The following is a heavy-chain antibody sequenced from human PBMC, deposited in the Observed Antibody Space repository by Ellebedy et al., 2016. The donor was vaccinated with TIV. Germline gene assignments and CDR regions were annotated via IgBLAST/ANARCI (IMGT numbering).Heavy chain of an antibody. CDR1: GLPFTNSW. J-gene: IGHJ4*02. Sequence: GESLKISXVASGLPFTNSWMTWVRQTPGKGLEWVASINSDGSERSYVDSVKGRFTISRDNAANSVFLQMSSLRAHDTAVYYCARDSGFYCLDFWGQGTLVTVSS. V-gene: IGHV3-7*01. CDR3: ARDSGFYCLDF. CDR2: INSDGSER. D-gene: IGHD2-15*01.